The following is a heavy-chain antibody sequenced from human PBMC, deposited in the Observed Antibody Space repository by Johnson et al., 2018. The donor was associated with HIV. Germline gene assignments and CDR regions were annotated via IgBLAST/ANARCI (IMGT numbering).Heavy chain of an antibody. CDR3: AREPIREVGGAFDI. CDR1: GFTFSSYG. J-gene: IGHJ3*02. Sequence: QVQLVESGGGVVQPGRSLRLSCAASGFTFSSYGMHWVRQGPGKGLEWVAAISYDGSNKYYADSVKGRFTISRDNSKNTLFLQMNSLGPEDTAVYYCAREPIREVGGAFDIWGQGTMVTVSS. CDR2: ISYDGSNK. V-gene: IGHV3-30*19. D-gene: IGHD1-26*01.